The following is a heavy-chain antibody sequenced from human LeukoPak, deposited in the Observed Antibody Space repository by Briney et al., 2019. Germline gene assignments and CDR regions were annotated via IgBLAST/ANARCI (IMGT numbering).Heavy chain of an antibody. J-gene: IGHJ6*03. V-gene: IGHV1-69*13. CDR1: GGTFSSYA. Sequence: GASVKVSCKASGGTFSSYAISWVRQAPGQGREWMGGIIPIFGTANYAQKFQGRVTITADESTSTAYMELSSLRSEDTAVYYCARDTHHYYGSGSYYILGNYYYMDVWGKGTTVTISS. D-gene: IGHD3-10*01. CDR2: IIPIFGTA. CDR3: ARDTHHYYGSGSYYILGNYYYMDV.